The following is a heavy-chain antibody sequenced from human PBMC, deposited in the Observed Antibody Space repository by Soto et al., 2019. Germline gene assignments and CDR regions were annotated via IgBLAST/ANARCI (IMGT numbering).Heavy chain of an antibody. J-gene: IGHJ6*02. V-gene: IGHV3-49*04. CDR2: IRSKAYGGTS. Sequence: GGSLRLSCTASGFTFGDYAMSWVRQAPGKGLWWVGFIRSKAYGGTSEYAASVKGTFTTSRDESKSIANLQMSSLKTEDRGVYYCTRDRLYGIWSGYYTGIGYYYYGMDVWGQGTTVTVSS. CDR3: TRDRLYGIWSGYYTGIGYYYYGMDV. CDR1: GFTFGDYA. D-gene: IGHD3-3*01.